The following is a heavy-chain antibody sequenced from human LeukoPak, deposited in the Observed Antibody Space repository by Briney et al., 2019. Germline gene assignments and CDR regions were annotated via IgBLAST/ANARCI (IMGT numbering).Heavy chain of an antibody. CDR1: GVSISSSNSY. D-gene: IGHD3-10*01. Sequence: PSETLSLTCTVSGVSISSSNSYWGWIRQPPGKGLEWIGSIYYSGNTYYNASLKSQVSISIDTSKNQFSLRLTSVTAADTAVYYCARAMVRGFDYWGQGTLVTVSS. J-gene: IGHJ4*02. CDR2: IYYSGNT. V-gene: IGHV4-39*07. CDR3: ARAMVRGFDY.